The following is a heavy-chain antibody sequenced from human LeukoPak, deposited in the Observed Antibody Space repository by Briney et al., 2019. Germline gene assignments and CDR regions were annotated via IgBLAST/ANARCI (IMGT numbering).Heavy chain of an antibody. D-gene: IGHD6-13*01. CDR2: INPSGGST. J-gene: IGHJ4*02. V-gene: IGHV1-46*01. CDR1: GYTFTSYY. Sequence: ASVKVSCKASGYTFTSYYMHWVRQAPGQGLEWMGIINPSGGSTSYAQKFQGRVTMTRDMSTSTVYMELSSLRSEDTAVYCCARVPGIAAAGRLDLDYWGQGTLVTVSS. CDR3: ARVPGIAAAGRLDLDY.